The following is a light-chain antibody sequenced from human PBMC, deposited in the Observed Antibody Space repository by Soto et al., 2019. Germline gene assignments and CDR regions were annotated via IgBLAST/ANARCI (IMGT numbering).Light chain of an antibody. CDR3: NSYAGSNNFVV. V-gene: IGLV2-8*01. J-gene: IGLJ2*01. Sequence: QSVLTQPPSASGSPGQSVTISCTGTSSDVGGYNFVSWFQQSPGKAPKLVIYEVNKRPSGVPDRFSGSKSGNTASLTVSGLQAEDEADYYCNSYAGSNNFVVFGGGTKLTAL. CDR1: SSDVGGYNF. CDR2: EVN.